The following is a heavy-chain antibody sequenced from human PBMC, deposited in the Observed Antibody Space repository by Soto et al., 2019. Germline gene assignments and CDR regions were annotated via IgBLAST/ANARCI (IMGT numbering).Heavy chain of an antibody. CDR2: IYYSGST. CDR1: GGSISSGGYY. D-gene: IGHD6-13*01. J-gene: IGHJ5*02. CDR3: ARDQSAAGTGWFDP. V-gene: IGHV4-31*03. Sequence: SETLSLTCTVSGGSISSGGYYWSWIRQHPGKGLEWIGYIYYSGSTYYNPSLKSRVTISVDTSKNQFSLKLSSVTAADTAVYYCARDQSAAGTGWFDPWGQGTLVTVSS.